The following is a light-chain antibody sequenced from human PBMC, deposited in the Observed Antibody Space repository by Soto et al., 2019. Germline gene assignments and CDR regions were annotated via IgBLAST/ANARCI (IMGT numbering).Light chain of an antibody. Sequence: DIVMTQPPATLSVSPGERATLSCRASQSVSSNLAWYQQKPGQAPRLLIYGASTRATGIPARFSGSGSGTEFTLTISSLQSEDFAVYYCQQYNNWPGTFGQGTKVDIK. CDR3: QQYNNWPGT. V-gene: IGKV3-15*01. J-gene: IGKJ1*01. CDR2: GAS. CDR1: QSVSSN.